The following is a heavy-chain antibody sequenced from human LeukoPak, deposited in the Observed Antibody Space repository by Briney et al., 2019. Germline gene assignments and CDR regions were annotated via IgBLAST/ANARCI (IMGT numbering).Heavy chain of an antibody. J-gene: IGHJ4*02. Sequence: GGSLRLSCAASKFIFSNYWMSWVRQAPGKGLEWVAYIKKTGSETYYVDSVKGRFTITRDNARNSLFLQMNSLRAEDTAVYYCARGYCSGGSCYFNYFDYWGQGTLVTVSS. CDR3: ARGYCSGGSCYFNYFDY. CDR1: KFIFSNYW. V-gene: IGHV3-7*04. D-gene: IGHD2-15*01. CDR2: IKKTGSET.